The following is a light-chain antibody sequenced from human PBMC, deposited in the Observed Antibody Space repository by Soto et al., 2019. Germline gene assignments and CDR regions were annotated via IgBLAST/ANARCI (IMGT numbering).Light chain of an antibody. J-gene: IGKJ4*01. CDR3: HHYRTS. Sequence: EIGLTQSPGTLSLSPGERATLSCRASQSVSSSYLAWYQQKPGQAPRQLIYGASSRATGLPDRFSGSGSGTDFTLTIPRLEPEEFAVYYCHHYRTSFGGGTRVEIK. CDR1: QSVSSSY. V-gene: IGKV3-20*01. CDR2: GAS.